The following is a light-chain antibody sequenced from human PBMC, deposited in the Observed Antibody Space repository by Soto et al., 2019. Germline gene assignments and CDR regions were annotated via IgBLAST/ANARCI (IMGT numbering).Light chain of an antibody. V-gene: IGKV3-20*01. CDR1: QSVSSSY. Sequence: EIVLTQSPGTLSLSPGERAILSCRDSQSVSSSYLAWYQQKPGQAPRLLIYGASSRATGIPDRFSGSGSGTDFTLTISRLEPEDFAVYYCQQYGSSPWYTFGQGTKLEIK. CDR3: QQYGSSPWYT. J-gene: IGKJ2*01. CDR2: GAS.